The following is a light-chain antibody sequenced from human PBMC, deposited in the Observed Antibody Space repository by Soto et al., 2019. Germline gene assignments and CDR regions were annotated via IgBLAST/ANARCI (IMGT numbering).Light chain of an antibody. V-gene: IGLV2-8*01. CDR3: SSYAGSYNLV. CDR1: GSDIASYNS. Sequence: QSVLTQPPSASGSPGQSVTISCTGSGSDIASYNSVSWYQRHPGKAPKLMIYDVNKRPSGVPDRFSGSKSGSTASLTVSGLQGEDEADYYCSSYAGSYNLVFGGGTQLTVL. CDR2: DVN. J-gene: IGLJ2*01.